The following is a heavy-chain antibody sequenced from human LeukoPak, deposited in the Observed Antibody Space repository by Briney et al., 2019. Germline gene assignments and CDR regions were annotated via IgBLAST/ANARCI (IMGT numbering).Heavy chain of an antibody. CDR3: ARRDMTTGTTGFDY. CDR1: GDSVSRNCCN. V-gene: IGHV6-1*01. Sequence: SQTLPLTCAISGDSVSRNCCNWHWMPQSPARGLVWLGQRFYRSEWYNYYAGSVKSRITINPDTSKNQLSLQLNSVTPEDTAVYYCARRDMTTGTTGFDYWGQGTLVTVSS. D-gene: IGHD4-17*01. J-gene: IGHJ4*02. CDR2: RFYRSEWYN.